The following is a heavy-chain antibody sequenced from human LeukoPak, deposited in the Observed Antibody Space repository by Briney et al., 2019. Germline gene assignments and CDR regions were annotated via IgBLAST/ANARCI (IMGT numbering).Heavy chain of an antibody. J-gene: IGHJ4*02. D-gene: IGHD3-9*01. CDR1: GGSISSYY. CDR3: ARGLSGYAPFDY. Sequence: SETLSLTCTVSGGSISSYYWSWLRQPAGKGLEWIGRIYTSGSTNYNPTLKSRFTMSVDTSKTQFSLKLSSETAADTFVYYWARGLSGYAPFDYWGQGTLVTVSS. V-gene: IGHV4-4*07. CDR2: IYTSGST.